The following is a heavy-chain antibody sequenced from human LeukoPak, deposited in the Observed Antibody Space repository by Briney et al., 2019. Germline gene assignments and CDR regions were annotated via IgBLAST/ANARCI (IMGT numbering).Heavy chain of an antibody. CDR1: GGSISSGSYY. V-gene: IGHV4-61*02. Sequence: SETLSLTCTVSGGSISSGSYYWSWIRQPAGKGLEWIGRIYTSGSTNYNPSLKSRVTISVDTSKNQFSLKLNSVTAADTAVYYCARGGSGWSDGAFDIWGQGTMVTVSS. CDR3: ARGGSGWSDGAFDI. J-gene: IGHJ3*02. D-gene: IGHD6-19*01. CDR2: IYTSGST.